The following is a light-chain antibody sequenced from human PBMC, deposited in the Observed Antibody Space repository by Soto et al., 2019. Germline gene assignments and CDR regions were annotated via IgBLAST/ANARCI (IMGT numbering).Light chain of an antibody. CDR3: QQYGSSPQT. CDR1: QSVSSSH. CDR2: DAS. J-gene: IGKJ1*01. Sequence: EIVLTQSPGTLSLSPGERATLSCRASQSVSSSHLAWYQQKPGQAPRLLIYDASSRATGIPDRFSGRGSGTDFPLTISRLEPEDFAVYYCQQYGSSPQTFGQGTKVDIK. V-gene: IGKV3-20*01.